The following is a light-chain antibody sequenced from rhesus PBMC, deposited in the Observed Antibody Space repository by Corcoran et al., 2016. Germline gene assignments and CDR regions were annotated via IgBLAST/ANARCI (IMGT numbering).Light chain of an antibody. J-gene: IGKJ4*01. CDR3: QQHNNSPPT. CDR2: RAA. Sequence: DIQMTQSPSSLSASVGDRVTITCRASQGISNWLAWYQQKPGKAPKLLLYRAANLEAGVPSRFSGSGSGTEFTFTISSLQPEDIATDYCQQHNNSPPTFGRGTKVEIK. V-gene: IGKV1-69*01. CDR1: QGISNW.